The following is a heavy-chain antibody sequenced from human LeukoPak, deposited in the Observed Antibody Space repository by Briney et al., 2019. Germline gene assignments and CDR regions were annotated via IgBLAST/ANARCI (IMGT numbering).Heavy chain of an antibody. Sequence: PSETLSLTCTVSGGSISSYYWSWIRQPPGKGLEWIGYIYYSGSTNYNPSLKSRVTISVDTSKNQFSLKLSSVTAADTAVYYCARGIQSYYYGMDVWGQGTTVTVSS. CDR3: ARGIQSYYYGMDV. V-gene: IGHV4-59*01. CDR1: GGSISSYY. CDR2: IYYSGST. D-gene: IGHD5-24*01. J-gene: IGHJ6*02.